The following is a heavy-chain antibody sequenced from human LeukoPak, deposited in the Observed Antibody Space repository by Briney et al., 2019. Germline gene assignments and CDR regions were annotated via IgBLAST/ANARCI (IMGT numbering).Heavy chain of an antibody. V-gene: IGHV3-74*01. D-gene: IGHD3/OR15-3a*01. CDR2: IKSDGSAT. CDR3: VRDRLQDWYDAFDI. J-gene: IGHJ3*02. CDR1: GFTFSRYW. Sequence: PGGSLRLSCAASGFTFSRYWMHWVRQAPGKGLAWVSHIKSDGSATTSADSVKGRFTISRDNTKNTLYLQMNSLTVDDTAVYYCVRDRLQDWYDAFDIWGQGTMVTVSS.